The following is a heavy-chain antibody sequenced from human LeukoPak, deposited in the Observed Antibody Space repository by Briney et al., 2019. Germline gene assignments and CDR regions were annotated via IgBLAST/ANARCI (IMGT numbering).Heavy chain of an antibody. J-gene: IGHJ4*02. CDR3: ATSSGYSHTWGAFDY. CDR2: MNPNSGGT. Sequence: ASVKVSCKTSGYTFTKYYMHWVRQAPAQGLEWMGWMNPNSGGTNYTQKFQGRVTMTRDTSINTAYMELSRLKSDDTAVYYCATSSGYSHTWGAFDYWGQGALVTVSS. D-gene: IGHD5-18*01. V-gene: IGHV1-2*02. CDR1: GYTFTKYY.